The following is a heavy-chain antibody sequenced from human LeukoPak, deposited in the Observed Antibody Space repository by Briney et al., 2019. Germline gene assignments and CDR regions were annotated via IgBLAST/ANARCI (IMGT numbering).Heavy chain of an antibody. Sequence: GGSLRLSCAASGFTFSSSAMSRVRQAPGKGLEWVSAISGSGTSTYYADSVKGRFTISRDTSKSTLYLQMNSLRAEDTALYYCAKAIVGVSGLGYWGQGTLVTVSS. CDR1: GFTFSSSA. CDR3: AKAIVGVSGLGY. V-gene: IGHV3-23*01. D-gene: IGHD1-26*01. J-gene: IGHJ4*02. CDR2: ISGSGTST.